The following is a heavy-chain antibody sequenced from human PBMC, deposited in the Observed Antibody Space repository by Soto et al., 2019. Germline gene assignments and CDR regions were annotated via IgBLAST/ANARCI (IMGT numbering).Heavy chain of an antibody. CDR3: ARDRSEMITFGGETNFDP. D-gene: IGHD3-16*01. CDR2: ISAYNGNT. V-gene: IGHV1-18*04. Sequence: QVQLVQSGAEVKKPGASVKVSCKASGYTFTSYGISWVRQAPGQGLEWMGWISAYNGNTNSAQKLQGRVTMTTDTSTSTAYMELRSLRSDDTAVYYCARDRSEMITFGGETNFDPWGQGTLVTVSS. J-gene: IGHJ5*02. CDR1: GYTFTSYG.